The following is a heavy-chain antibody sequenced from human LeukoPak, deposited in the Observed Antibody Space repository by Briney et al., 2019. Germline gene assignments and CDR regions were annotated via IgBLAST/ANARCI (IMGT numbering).Heavy chain of an antibody. CDR1: SGSISSYY. V-gene: IGHV4-4*07. CDR3: ARGKSTDIVGWFDP. CDR2: IYTSGST. Sequence: PSETLSLTCTVSSGSISSYYWGWIRQPPGKGLEWIGRIYTSGSTNYNPSLKSRVTISVDTSKNQFSLKLSSVTAADTAVYYCARGKSTDIVGWFDPWGQGTLVTVSS. D-gene: IGHD2-21*01. J-gene: IGHJ5*02.